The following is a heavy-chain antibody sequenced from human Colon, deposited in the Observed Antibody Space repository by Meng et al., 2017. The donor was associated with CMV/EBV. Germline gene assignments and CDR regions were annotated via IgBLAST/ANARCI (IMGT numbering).Heavy chain of an antibody. CDR1: GGSVSSGSYH. V-gene: IGHV4-61*01. J-gene: IGHJ4*02. CDR2: TVYGGST. D-gene: IGHD3-22*01. CDR3: ASLIVGGGGRGH. Sequence: SETLSLTCTVSGGSVSSGSYHWNWIQQPPGKGLEWIGQTVYGGSTNYNPSLMSRLTISVDTSKNQFSLNLNSVTAADTAIYYCASLIVGGGGRGHWGQGALVTVSS.